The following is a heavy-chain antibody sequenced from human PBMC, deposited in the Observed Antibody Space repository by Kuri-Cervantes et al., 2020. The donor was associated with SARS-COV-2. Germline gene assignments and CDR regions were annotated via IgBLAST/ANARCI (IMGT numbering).Heavy chain of an antibody. CDR2: INHSGGT. CDR3: ARGDTFGGVIASYNWYDP. Sequence: SETLSLTCAVYGGSFSGYYWSWIRQPPGKGLEWIGEINHSGGTDYNPSLKSRVTISIDTSKNQFSLKLSSVTAADTAVYYCARGDTFGGVIASYNWYDPWGQGTLVTVSS. CDR1: GGSFSGYY. J-gene: IGHJ5*02. V-gene: IGHV4-34*01. D-gene: IGHD3-16*02.